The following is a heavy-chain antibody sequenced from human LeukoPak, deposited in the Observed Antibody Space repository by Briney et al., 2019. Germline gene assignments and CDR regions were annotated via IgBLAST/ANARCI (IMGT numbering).Heavy chain of an antibody. CDR3: ARASLAYCSGGSCYAIDH. D-gene: IGHD2-15*01. CDR2: RHYSGTT. CDR1: GVSISSGGYY. J-gene: IGHJ4*02. V-gene: IGHV4-31*03. Sequence: PSQTLSLTCTVSGVSISSGGYYWSWIRQHPGKGLEWIGYRHYSGTTYYNASLKSRLTISVDTSKNQFSLKLSSVTAADTAVYYCARASLAYCSGGSCYAIDHWGQGTLVTVSS.